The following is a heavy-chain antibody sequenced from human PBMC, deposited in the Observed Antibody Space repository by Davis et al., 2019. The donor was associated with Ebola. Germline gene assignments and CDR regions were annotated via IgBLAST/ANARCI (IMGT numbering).Heavy chain of an antibody. J-gene: IGHJ1*01. CDR2: ISGSGGTT. V-gene: IGHV3-23*01. CDR3: AKDASYSSGLWSRLYQSYFQH. D-gene: IGHD6-25*01. CDR1: GFTFSSYA. Sequence: GGSLRLSCAASGFTFSSYAMSWVRQAPGKGLEWVSAISGSGGTTYYADSVKGRFTISRDNSKNTLYLQMNSLRAEDTAVYYCAKDASYSSGLWSRLYQSYFQHWGQGTLVTVSS.